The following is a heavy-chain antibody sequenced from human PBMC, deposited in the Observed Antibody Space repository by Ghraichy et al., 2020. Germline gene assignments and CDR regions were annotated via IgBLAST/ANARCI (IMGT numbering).Heavy chain of an antibody. Sequence: SETLPLTCTVSGGSISSYYWSWIRQPPGKGLEWIGYIYYSGSTNYNPSLKSRVTISVDTSKNQFSLKLSSVTAADTAVYYCARFRCRGGSCYSAAFDIWGQGTMVTVSS. D-gene: IGHD2-15*01. J-gene: IGHJ3*02. CDR1: GGSISSYY. CDR2: IYYSGST. V-gene: IGHV4-59*01. CDR3: ARFRCRGGSCYSAAFDI.